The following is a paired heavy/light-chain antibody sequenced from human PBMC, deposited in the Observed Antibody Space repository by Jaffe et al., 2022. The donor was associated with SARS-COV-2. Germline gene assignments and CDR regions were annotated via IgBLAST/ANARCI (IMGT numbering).Heavy chain of an antibody. CDR3: GIWYWPDNHFGMDV. J-gene: IGHJ6*02. Sequence: QVQLVESGGGVVQPGRSLRLSCAASGFTFSHKGMHWVRQAPGKGLEWVALIWHDASQKYYADSMKGRFTISRDNSKNTLYLQMNSLGAEDTAVYYCGIWYWPDNHFGMDVWGQGTTVTVSS. D-gene: IGHD1-20*01. CDR2: IWHDASQK. V-gene: IGHV3-33*01. CDR1: GFTFSHKG.
Light chain of an antibody. CDR2: EVN. Sequence: QSALTQPPSASGSPGQSVTISCTGTSSDVGGYNYVSWYQQYPGKAPKLMISEVNKRPSGVPDRFSGSKSGNTASLTVSGLQADDEADYYCSSYAGSNNLVFGGGTKLTVL. CDR3: SSYAGSNNLV. J-gene: IGLJ2*01. CDR1: SSDVGGYNY. V-gene: IGLV2-8*01.